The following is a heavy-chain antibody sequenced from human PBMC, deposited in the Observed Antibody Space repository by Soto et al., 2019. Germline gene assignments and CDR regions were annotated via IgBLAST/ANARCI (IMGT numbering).Heavy chain of an antibody. J-gene: IGHJ6*03. CDR1: GGSSSGYY. V-gene: IGHV4-34*01. CDR3: ARGGPQVVAATPSTLVFGYYYMDV. CDR2: INHSGST. Sequence: SETLSLTCAVYGGSSSGYYWSWIRQPPGKGLEWIGEINHSGSTNYNPSLKSRVTISVDTSKNQFSLKLSSVTAADTAVYYCARGGPQVVAATPSTLVFGYYYMDVWGKGTTVTVSS. D-gene: IGHD2-15*01.